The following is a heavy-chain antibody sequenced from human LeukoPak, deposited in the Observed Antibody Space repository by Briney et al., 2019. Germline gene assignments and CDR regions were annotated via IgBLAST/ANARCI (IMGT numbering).Heavy chain of an antibody. J-gene: IGHJ4*02. V-gene: IGHV3-23*01. D-gene: IGHD6-19*01. Sequence: GGSLRLSCAASGFTFRGYAMSWVRHAPGKGLEWVSAISGSGGSTYYADSVKGRFTISRENSKNTLYLQMNSLRAEDTAVYYCAKGSQWLITFFDYWGQGTLVTVSS. CDR2: ISGSGGST. CDR1: GFTFRGYA. CDR3: AKGSQWLITFFDY.